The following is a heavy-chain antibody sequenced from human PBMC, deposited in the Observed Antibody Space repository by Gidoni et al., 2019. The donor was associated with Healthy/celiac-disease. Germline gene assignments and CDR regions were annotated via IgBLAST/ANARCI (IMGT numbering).Heavy chain of an antibody. D-gene: IGHD3-10*01. CDR1: GFTFSSYA. V-gene: IGHV3-23*01. CDR3: AKDLVAMVRGVILAYYFDY. CDR2: ISGSGGST. Sequence: EVQLLESGGGLVQPGGSLSLSCAASGFTFSSYAMSWVRQAPGKGLEWVSAISGSGGSTYYADAVKGRFTISRDNSKNTLYLQMNSLRAEDTAVYYCAKDLVAMVRGVILAYYFDYWGQGTLVTVSS. J-gene: IGHJ4*02.